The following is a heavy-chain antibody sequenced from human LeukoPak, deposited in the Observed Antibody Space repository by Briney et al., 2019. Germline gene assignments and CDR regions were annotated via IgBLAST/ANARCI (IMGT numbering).Heavy chain of an antibody. CDR2: INPNSGGT. CDR3: ARKGQPGYSSGWYFFFDY. J-gene: IGHJ4*02. V-gene: IGHV1-2*02. D-gene: IGHD6-19*01. Sequence: ASVKVSCKASGYTFTGYYMHWVRQAPGQGLEWMGWINPNSGGTNYAQKLQGRVTMATDTSTSTAYMELRSLESDDTAVYYCARKGQPGYSSGWYFFFDYWGQGTLVTVSS. CDR1: GYTFTGYY.